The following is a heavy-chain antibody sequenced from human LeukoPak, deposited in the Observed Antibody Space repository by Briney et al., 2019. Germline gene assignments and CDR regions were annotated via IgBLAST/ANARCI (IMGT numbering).Heavy chain of an antibody. D-gene: IGHD2-2*01. V-gene: IGHV2-5*01. CDR3: VHDIPGREGFQH. CDR2: IYGNDDK. Sequence: SGPTLVKPTQTLTLTCTFSGFSLSTSGVGVGWNRQPPGKALEWLALIYGNDDKRYSPSLKSRLTITKDASKNQVVLTMTNMDPVDTATYYCVHDIPGREGFQHWGQGTLVTVSS. CDR1: GFSLSTSGVG. J-gene: IGHJ1*01.